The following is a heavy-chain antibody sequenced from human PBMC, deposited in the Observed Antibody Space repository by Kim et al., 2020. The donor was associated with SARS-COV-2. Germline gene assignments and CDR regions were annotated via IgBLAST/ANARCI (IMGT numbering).Heavy chain of an antibody. J-gene: IGHJ4*02. D-gene: IGHD5-12*01. V-gene: IGHV1-24*01. Sequence: IYAQKFQGRVTMTEDTSTDTAYMELSSLRSEDTAVYYCATRQWLRPGVDYWGQGTLVTVSS. CDR3: ATRQWLRPGVDY.